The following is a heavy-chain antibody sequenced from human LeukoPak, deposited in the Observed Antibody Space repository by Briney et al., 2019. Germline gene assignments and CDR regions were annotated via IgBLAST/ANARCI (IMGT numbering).Heavy chain of an antibody. CDR3: ARSRASGSGSHRQNFDS. V-gene: IGHV3-48*03. CDR1: GFTFSNYE. D-gene: IGHD3-10*01. Sequence: GGSLRLSCAASGFTFSNYEINWLRQAPGKGLEWLSYISISGSPIYYADSVVGRFTVSRDNAENSLYLQMNSLRAEDTAVYYCARSRASGSGSHRQNFDSWGQGTLVTVSS. CDR2: ISISGSPI. J-gene: IGHJ4*02.